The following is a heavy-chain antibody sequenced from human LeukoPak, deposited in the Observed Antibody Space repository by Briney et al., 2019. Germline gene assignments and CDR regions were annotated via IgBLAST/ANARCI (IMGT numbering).Heavy chain of an antibody. CDR3: ARGSGAISWFDP. V-gene: IGHV5-51*01. J-gene: IGHJ5*02. D-gene: IGHD3-3*01. CDR2: IYPGDSDT. CDR1: GYRFTSYW. Sequence: GESLKISCKGSGYRFTSYWIGWVRQMPGKGLEWMGIIYPGDSDTKYSPSFQGQITISADKSISTAYLQWSSLKASDAGIYYCARGSGAISWFDPWGQGTLVTVSS.